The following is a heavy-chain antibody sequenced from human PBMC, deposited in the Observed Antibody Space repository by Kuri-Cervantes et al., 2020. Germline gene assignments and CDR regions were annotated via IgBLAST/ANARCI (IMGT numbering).Heavy chain of an antibody. Sequence: GESLKISCAASGFTFSDYYMSWIRQAPGKGLEWVSCISSSGSTIYYADSVKGRFTISRDNAKNSLYLQMNSLRAEDTAVYYCARGIAAAGEGFDYWGQGTLVTVSS. CDR2: ISSSGSTI. CDR3: ARGIAAAGEGFDY. D-gene: IGHD6-13*01. J-gene: IGHJ4*02. CDR1: GFTFSDYY. V-gene: IGHV3-11*01.